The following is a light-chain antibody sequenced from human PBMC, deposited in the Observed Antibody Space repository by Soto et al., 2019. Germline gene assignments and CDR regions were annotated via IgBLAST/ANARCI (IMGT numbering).Light chain of an antibody. V-gene: IGKV3-20*01. J-gene: IGKJ1*01. CDR2: GTS. CDR1: QSVNSNY. Sequence: EIVLTQSPGTLSLSPGERVTLSCRASQSVNSNYLAWYQQKPGQGPRVLTYGTSSRATGIPDRFSGSVSWTDFNLTISRLEPEDFAVYYCQQYDTSPRTFGQGTEVEI. CDR3: QQYDTSPRT.